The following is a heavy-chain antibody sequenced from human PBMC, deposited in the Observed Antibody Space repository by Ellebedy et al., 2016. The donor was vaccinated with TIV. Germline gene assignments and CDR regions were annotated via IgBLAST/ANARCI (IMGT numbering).Heavy chain of an antibody. J-gene: IGHJ4*02. D-gene: IGHD3-22*01. CDR1: GGCFNSYY. V-gene: IGHV4-59*08. CDR2: FTHIGTT. Sequence: SETLSLXXSVSGGCFNSYYLTWIRQPPGKGLEWIGHFTHIGTTNYNPSLQSRVTISVDTSKNQFSLKLSSVTAADTAVYYCASHTYLHDSGGYYSFDYWGQGTLVTVSS. CDR3: ASHTYLHDSGGYYSFDY.